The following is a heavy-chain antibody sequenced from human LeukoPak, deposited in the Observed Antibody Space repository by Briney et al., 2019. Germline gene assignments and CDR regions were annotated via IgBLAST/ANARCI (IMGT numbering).Heavy chain of an antibody. CDR3: ARADYYDSSGYYV. Sequence: SVKVSCRASGGTFSSYAISWVRQAPGQGLEWMGGIIPIFGTANYAQKFQGRVTITTDESTSTAYMELSSLRSEDTAVYYCARADYYDSSGYYVWGQGTLVTVSS. V-gene: IGHV1-69*05. D-gene: IGHD3-22*01. CDR2: IIPIFGTA. CDR1: GGTFSSYA. J-gene: IGHJ1*01.